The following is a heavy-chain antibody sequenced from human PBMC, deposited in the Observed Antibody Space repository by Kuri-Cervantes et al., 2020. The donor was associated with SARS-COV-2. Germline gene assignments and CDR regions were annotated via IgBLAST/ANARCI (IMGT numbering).Heavy chain of an antibody. CDR1: GGSISSGDYY. J-gene: IGHJ5*02. CDR2: IYYSGST. D-gene: IGHD3-3*01. V-gene: IGHV4-30-4*08. Sequence: SETLSLTCTVSGGSISSGDYYWSWIRQPPGKGLEWIGYIYYSGSTYYNPSLKSRVTISVDTSKNQFSLKLSSVTAADTAVYYCARMGMDTIFGVVTIPNWFDPWGQGTLVTVSS. CDR3: ARMGMDTIFGVVTIPNWFDP.